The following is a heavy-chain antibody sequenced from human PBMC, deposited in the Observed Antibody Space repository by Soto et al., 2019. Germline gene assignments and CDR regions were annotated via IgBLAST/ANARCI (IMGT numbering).Heavy chain of an antibody. V-gene: IGHV2-5*02. D-gene: IGHD3-9*01. CDR2: IYWDDDK. J-gene: IGHJ4*02. CDR3: AHRPPPGGVSLRYFDWLLYDYFDY. CDR1: GFSLSTSGVG. Sequence: QITLKESGPTLVKPTQTLTLTCTFSGFSLSTSGVGVGWIRQPPGKALEWLALIYWDDDKRYSPSLKSRLTITKDTSKNQVVLTMTNMDPVDTATYYCAHRPPPGGVSLRYFDWLLYDYFDYWGQGTLVTVSS.